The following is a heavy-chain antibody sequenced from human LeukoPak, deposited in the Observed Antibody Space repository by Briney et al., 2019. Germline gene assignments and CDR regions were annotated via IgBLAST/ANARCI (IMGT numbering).Heavy chain of an antibody. CDR2: INPNSGGT. CDR3: ARDREPNYYDSSGYYGY. D-gene: IGHD3-22*01. CDR1: GYTFTGYY. V-gene: IGHV1-2*02. Sequence: ASVKVSCKASGYTFTGYYMHWARQAPGQGLEWMGWINPNSGGTNYAQKFQGRVTMTRDTSISTAYMELSRLRSDDTAVYYCARDREPNYYDSSGYYGYWGQGTLVTVSS. J-gene: IGHJ4*02.